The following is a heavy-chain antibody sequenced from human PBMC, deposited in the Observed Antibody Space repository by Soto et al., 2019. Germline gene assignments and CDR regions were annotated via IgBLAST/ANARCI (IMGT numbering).Heavy chain of an antibody. CDR3: AHRRISSGYEEGWFDA. CDR2: IYWDGDK. Sequence: QITLKESGPTLVKPTQTLTLTCTFSGFSLSTSGVGVGWIRQPPGKALEWLALIYWDGDKRYSPSLKSRVTITKDTSKNQVVLTMTSMDPVDTATYYCAHRRISSGYEEGWFDAWGQGTLVTVSS. D-gene: IGHD5-12*01. CDR1: GFSLSTSGVG. J-gene: IGHJ5*02. V-gene: IGHV2-5*02.